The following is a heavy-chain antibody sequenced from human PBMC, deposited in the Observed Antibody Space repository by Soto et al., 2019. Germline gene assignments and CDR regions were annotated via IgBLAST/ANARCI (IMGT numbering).Heavy chain of an antibody. V-gene: IGHV3-30*18. CDR2: ISYDGSNK. CDR3: AKGTVAGLKKGYYYGMDV. J-gene: IGHJ6*02. Sequence: QPGGSLRLSCAASGFTFSSYGMHWVRQAPGKGLEWVAVISYDGSNKYYADSVKGRFTISRDNSKNTLYLQMNSLRAEDTAVYYCAKGTVAGLKKGYYYGMDVWGQGTTVTVSS. CDR1: GFTFSSYG. D-gene: IGHD6-19*01.